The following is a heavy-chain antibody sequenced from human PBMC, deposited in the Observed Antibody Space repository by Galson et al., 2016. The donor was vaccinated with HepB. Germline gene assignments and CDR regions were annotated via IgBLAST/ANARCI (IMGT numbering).Heavy chain of an antibody. CDR2: ISGGGDST. V-gene: IGHV3-23*01. CDR3: AKGNIDYLPAAPYA. J-gene: IGHJ5*02. D-gene: IGHD2-2*01. CDR1: GFTFSSYA. Sequence: SLRLSCAASGFTFSSYAMSWFRQAPGKGLEWVSSISGGGDSTFYADSVKGRFSISRDNSKDTLYLQLNSLRADDTAVYYCAKGNIDYLPAAPYAWGQGTLVTVSS.